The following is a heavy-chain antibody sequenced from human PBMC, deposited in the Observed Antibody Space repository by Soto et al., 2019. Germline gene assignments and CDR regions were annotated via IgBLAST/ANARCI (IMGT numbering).Heavy chain of an antibody. CDR3: AKAGPLDTTGYYLYHLDY. CDR2: ISGSGT. V-gene: IGHV3-23*01. D-gene: IGHD3-22*01. CDR1: GFSFSNYA. Sequence: QPVGPLRLSCAASGFSFSNYAMTWVRQVPGKGLEWVSGISGSGTYYADSVKGRFTISRDDSKNSLFLQMNSLRAEDTAVYYCAKAGPLDTTGYYLYHLDYWGQGTLVTVSS. J-gene: IGHJ4*02.